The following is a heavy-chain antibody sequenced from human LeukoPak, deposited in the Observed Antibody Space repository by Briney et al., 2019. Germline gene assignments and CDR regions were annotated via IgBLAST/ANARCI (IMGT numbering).Heavy chain of an antibody. CDR1: GGSISSSSYY. CDR3: ARRGAVAAVIDY. D-gene: IGHD6-13*01. CDR2: IHYSGST. J-gene: IGHJ4*02. Sequence: SETLSLTCTVSGGSISSSSYYWGWIRQPPGKGLEWIGSIHYSGSTYYNPSLKSRVTISVDTSKNQFSLKLSSVTAADTAVYYCARRGAVAAVIDYWGQGTLVTVSS. V-gene: IGHV4-39*01.